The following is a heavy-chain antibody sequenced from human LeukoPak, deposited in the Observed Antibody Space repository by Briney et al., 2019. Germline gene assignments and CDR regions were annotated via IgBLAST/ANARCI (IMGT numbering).Heavy chain of an antibody. CDR3: ARQWELRFDP. V-gene: IGHV4-59*01. CDR1: GGSIGSYY. D-gene: IGHD1-26*01. Sequence: SETLSLTCTVSGGSIGSYYWSWIRQPPGKGLEWIGYIYYSGSTNYNPSLKSRVTISVDTSKNQFSLKLSSVTAADTAVYYCARQWELRFDPWGQGTLVTVSS. CDR2: IYYSGST. J-gene: IGHJ5*02.